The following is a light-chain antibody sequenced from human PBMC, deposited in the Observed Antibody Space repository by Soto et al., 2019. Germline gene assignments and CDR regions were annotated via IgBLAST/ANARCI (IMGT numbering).Light chain of an antibody. CDR2: AAS. J-gene: IGKJ4*02. CDR3: QQDTIWLLST. Sequence: TGLSQYHENMYVSPGDRATLSCRASESVTSSLAWYQQKPGQPPRLLIYAASTRATDVPARFSGGGSETEFTLTISSLQSEDFAVYFCQQDTIWLLSTFGEGSKVDI. V-gene: IGKV3-15*01. CDR1: ESVTSS.